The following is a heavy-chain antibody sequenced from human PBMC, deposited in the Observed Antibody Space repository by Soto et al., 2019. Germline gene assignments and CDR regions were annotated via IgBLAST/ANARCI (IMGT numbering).Heavy chain of an antibody. CDR2: IKSKTDGGTT. J-gene: IGHJ6*02. CDR3: TTDRSGYSSGWYPGYYYYYGMDV. Sequence: PGGSLRLSCAASGFTFSNAWMSWVRQAPGEGLEWVGRIKSKTDGGTTDYAAPVKGRFTISRDDSKNTLYLQMNSLKTEDTAVYYCTTDRSGYSSGWYPGYYYYYGMDVWGQGTTVTVSS. CDR1: GFTFSNAW. V-gene: IGHV3-15*01. D-gene: IGHD6-19*01.